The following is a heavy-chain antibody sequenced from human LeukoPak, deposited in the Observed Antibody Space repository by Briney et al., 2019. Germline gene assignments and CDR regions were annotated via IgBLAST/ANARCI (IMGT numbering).Heavy chain of an antibody. J-gene: IGHJ4*02. CDR1: GFTFSSYS. D-gene: IGHD3-22*01. Sequence: GGSLRLSCAASGFTFSSYSMNWVRQAPGKGLEWVSPISSSSSYIYYADSVKGRFTISRDNAKNSLYLQMNSLRAEDTAVYYCASGFKYYYDSSGYYFPYYFDYWGQGTLVTVSS. CDR3: ASGFKYYYDSSGYYFPYYFDY. V-gene: IGHV3-21*01. CDR2: ISSSSSYI.